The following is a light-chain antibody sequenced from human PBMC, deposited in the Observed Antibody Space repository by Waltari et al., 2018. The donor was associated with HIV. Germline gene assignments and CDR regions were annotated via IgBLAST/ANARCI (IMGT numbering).Light chain of an antibody. CDR1: SSDVGAYNY. J-gene: IGLJ2*01. CDR3: ASHAGSKDV. V-gene: IGLV2-8*01. Sequence: QSALTQPPSASGSPGQSVTIPSTGTSSDVGAYNYVPWFQQHPGKAPKLMIYDVTKRPSGVPDRFSGSKSGNTASLTVSGLQAEDEADYYCASHAGSKDVFGGGTRLTVL. CDR2: DVT.